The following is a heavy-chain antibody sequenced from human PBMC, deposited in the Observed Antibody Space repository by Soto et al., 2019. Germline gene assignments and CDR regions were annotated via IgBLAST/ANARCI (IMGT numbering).Heavy chain of an antibody. Sequence: SETLSLTCAVYGGSFSGYYWSWIRQPPGKGLEWIGYIYYSGSTYYNPSLKSRVTISVDASKNQFSLKLSSVTAADTAVYYCARGTTVVTLLLWFVLSGQRTQVTVSP. J-gene: IGHJ5*02. CDR2: IYYSGST. CDR3: ARGTTVVTLLLWFVL. V-gene: IGHV4-34*09. D-gene: IGHD4-17*01. CDR1: GGSFSGYY.